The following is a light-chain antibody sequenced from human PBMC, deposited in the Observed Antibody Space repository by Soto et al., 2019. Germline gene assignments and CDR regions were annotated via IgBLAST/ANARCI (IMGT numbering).Light chain of an antibody. Sequence: EIVLTQSPGTLSLSPGERATLSCRASQSVSNNYLAWYQQKPGQAPRLLIYGASNRATGIPDRFTGSGSGTEFTLTISSLQFDDSAVYYCQQYNNWPWTFGQGTKVDIK. CDR1: QSVSNN. CDR3: QQYNNWPWT. CDR2: GAS. V-gene: IGKV3D-15*01. J-gene: IGKJ1*01.